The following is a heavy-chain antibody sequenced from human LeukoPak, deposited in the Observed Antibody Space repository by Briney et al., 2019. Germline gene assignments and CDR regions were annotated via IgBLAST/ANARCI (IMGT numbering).Heavy chain of an antibody. J-gene: IGHJ4*02. CDR3: ARNGGSGTYYDGSFDY. Sequence: SETLSLTCTVSGGSISSYYWSWIRQSAGKGLEWIGRIYTSGSTDYNPSLKSRVTMSVDTSKNQFSLKPSSVTAADTAMYYCARNGGSGTYYDGSFDYWGQGTLVTVSS. CDR2: IYTSGST. D-gene: IGHD1-26*01. CDR1: GGSISSYY. V-gene: IGHV4-4*07.